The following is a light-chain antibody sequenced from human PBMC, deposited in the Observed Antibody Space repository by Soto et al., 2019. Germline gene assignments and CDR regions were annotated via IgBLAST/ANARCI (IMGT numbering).Light chain of an antibody. CDR3: SSLTSGSTRV. CDR1: SSDVGSYDY. Sequence: QSALTQPASVSGSPGQSITISCTGTSSDVGSYDYVSWYQQHPDKAPKLIIYEVTDRPSGVSSRFSGSKSGNTASLTISGLQAEDEADYYCSSLTSGSTRVFGTGTKLTVL. J-gene: IGLJ1*01. V-gene: IGLV2-14*01. CDR2: EVT.